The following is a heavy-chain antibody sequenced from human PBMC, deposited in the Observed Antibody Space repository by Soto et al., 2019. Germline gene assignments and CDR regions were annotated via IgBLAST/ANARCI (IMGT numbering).Heavy chain of an antibody. J-gene: IGHJ5*02. Sequence: QLQLQESGPGLVKPSETLSLTCTVSGGSISSSSYYWGWIRQPPGKGLEWIGSIYYSGSTYYNPSLKSRVTISVDTSKNQFSLKLSSVTAADTAVYYCARHWLTRRVATVRGANLHLHWFDPWGQGTLVTVSS. CDR2: IYYSGST. V-gene: IGHV4-39*01. D-gene: IGHD3-10*01. CDR1: GGSISSSSYY. CDR3: ARHWLTRRVATVRGANLHLHWFDP.